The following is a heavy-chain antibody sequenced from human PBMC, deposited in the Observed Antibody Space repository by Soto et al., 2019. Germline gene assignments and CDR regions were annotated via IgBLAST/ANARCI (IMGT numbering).Heavy chain of an antibody. CDR3: ARGIAAAGYYYYYGMDV. D-gene: IGHD6-13*01. Sequence: SVKVSCKASGGTFSSYAISWVRQAPGQGLEWMGGIIPIFGTANYAQKFQGRVTITADESTSTAYMELSSLRSEDTAVYYCARGIAAAGYYYYYGMDVWGKGTTVTVSS. CDR1: GGTFSSYA. CDR2: IIPIFGTA. J-gene: IGHJ6*04. V-gene: IGHV1-69*13.